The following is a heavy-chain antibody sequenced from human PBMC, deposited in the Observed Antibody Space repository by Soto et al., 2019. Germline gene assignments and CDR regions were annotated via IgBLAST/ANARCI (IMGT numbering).Heavy chain of an antibody. J-gene: IGHJ6*03. V-gene: IGHV1-18*01. CDR2: ISAYNGNT. D-gene: IGHD3-9*01. CDR1: GYTFTSYG. Sequence: QVQLVQSGAEVKKHGASVKVSCKASGYTFTSYGISWVRQAPGQGLEWMGWISAYNGNTNYAQKLQGRVTMTTDTSTSTAYMELRSLRSDDTAVYYCARGVPRLRYFDWSYYMDVWGKGTTVTVSS. CDR3: ARGVPRLRYFDWSYYMDV.